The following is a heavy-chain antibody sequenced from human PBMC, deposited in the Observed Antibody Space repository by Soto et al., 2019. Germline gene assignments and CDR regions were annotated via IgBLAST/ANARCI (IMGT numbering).Heavy chain of an antibody. CDR2: IYYSGST. CDR1: GGSISSGGYY. CDR3: VRDQGATVTTGYYYYYMDV. D-gene: IGHD4-17*01. J-gene: IGHJ6*03. Sequence: QVQLQESGPGLVKPSQTLSLTCTVSGGSISSGGYYWSWIRQHPGKGLEWIGYIYYSGSTYYNPSLKSRVTISVDTSKNQFSLKLSSVTAADTAVYYCVRDQGATVTTGYYYYYMDVWGKGTTVTVSS. V-gene: IGHV4-31*03.